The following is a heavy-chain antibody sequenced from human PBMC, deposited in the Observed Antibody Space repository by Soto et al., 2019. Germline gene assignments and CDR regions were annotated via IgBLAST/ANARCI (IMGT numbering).Heavy chain of an antibody. CDR2: ISYDGNNK. J-gene: IGHJ6*02. D-gene: IGHD3-22*01. V-gene: IGHV3-30*18. CDR3: AKGGSGNYLTYYYYYGMDV. Sequence: GGSLRLSCAASGFSLSNNGMHWVRHAPGKGLEWVAVISYDGNNKYYADSVKGRFTISRDNSKNTVYLEMNNLRAEDTAMYYCAKGGSGNYLTYYYYYGMDVWGQGTTVTVSS. CDR1: GFSLSNNG.